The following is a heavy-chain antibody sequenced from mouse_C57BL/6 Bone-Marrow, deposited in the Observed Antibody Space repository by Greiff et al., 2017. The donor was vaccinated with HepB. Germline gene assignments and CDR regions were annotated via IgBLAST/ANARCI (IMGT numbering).Heavy chain of an antibody. CDR1: GYTFTDYY. CDR2: INPYNGGT. D-gene: IGHD1-1*01. V-gene: IGHV1-19*01. J-gene: IGHJ3*01. Sequence: EVQLQQSGPVLVKPGASVKMSCKASGYTFTDYYMNWVKQSHGKSLEWIGVINPYNGGTSYNQKFKGKATLTVDKSSSTAYMELNSLTSKDSAVYYGARPYYYGSSGFAYWGQGTLVTVSA. CDR3: ARPYYYGSSGFAY.